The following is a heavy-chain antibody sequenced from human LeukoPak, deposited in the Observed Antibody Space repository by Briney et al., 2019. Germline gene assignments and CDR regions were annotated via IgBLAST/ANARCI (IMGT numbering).Heavy chain of an antibody. CDR1: GFTFSNYA. J-gene: IGHJ4*02. D-gene: IGHD1-26*01. V-gene: IGHV3-23*01. CDR3: ASTSWELPDY. Sequence: GGSLRLSCAASGFTFSNYAMSWVRQAPGKGLEWVSSISSNAVGTYYADSVKGRFTISRDNAKNSLYLQMNSLRAEDTAVYYCASTSWELPDYWGQGTLVTVSS. CDR2: ISSNAVGT.